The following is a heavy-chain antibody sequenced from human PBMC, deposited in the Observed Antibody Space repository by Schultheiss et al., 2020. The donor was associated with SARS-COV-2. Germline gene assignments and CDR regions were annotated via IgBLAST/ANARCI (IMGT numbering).Heavy chain of an antibody. Sequence: GGSLRLSCAASGFTVSSNYMSWVRQAPGKGLEWVSSISSSSSYIYYADSVKGRFTISRDNSKNTLYLQMNSLRAEDTAVYYCAKGPYYYDSSGYYYEYFDYWGQGTLVTVSS. V-gene: IGHV3-21*01. CDR1: GFTVSSNY. J-gene: IGHJ4*02. CDR2: ISSSSSYI. CDR3: AKGPYYYDSSGYYYEYFDY. D-gene: IGHD3-22*01.